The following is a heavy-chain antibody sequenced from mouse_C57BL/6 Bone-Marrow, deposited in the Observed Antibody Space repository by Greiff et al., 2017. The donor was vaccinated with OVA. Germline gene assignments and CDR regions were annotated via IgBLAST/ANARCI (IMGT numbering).Heavy chain of an antibody. V-gene: IGHV8-8*01. CDR3: ARLNNYYGSSY. D-gene: IGHD1-1*01. CDR2: IWWDDDK. Sequence: VMLVESGPGILQPSQTISLTCSFSGFSLSTFGMGVGWIRQPSGKGLEWLAHIWWDDDKYYNPALKSRLTISKDTSKNQVFLKIANVDTADTATYYCARLNNYYGSSYWGQGTTLTVSS. J-gene: IGHJ2*01. CDR1: GFSLSTFGMG.